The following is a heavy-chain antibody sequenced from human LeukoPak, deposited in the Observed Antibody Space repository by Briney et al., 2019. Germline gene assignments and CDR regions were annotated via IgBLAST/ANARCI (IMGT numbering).Heavy chain of an antibody. J-gene: IGHJ6*03. CDR3: ARGIAATNYMDV. CDR2: ISYDGSNK. CDR1: GFTFSSYT. V-gene: IGHV3-30-3*01. D-gene: IGHD6-13*01. Sequence: PGRSLRLSCAASGFTFSSYTMHWVRQAPGKGLEWVAVISYDGSNKYYADSVKGRFTISRDNSKSTLFLQMNSPSAEDTAVYYCARGIAATNYMDVWGKGTTVTASS.